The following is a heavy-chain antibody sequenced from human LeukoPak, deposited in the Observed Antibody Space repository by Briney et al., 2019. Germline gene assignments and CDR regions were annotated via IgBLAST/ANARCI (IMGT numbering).Heavy chain of an antibody. CDR2: IIPIFGIA. V-gene: IGHV1-69*04. CDR1: GSTLSSYA. Sequence: GASVKVSCKASGSTLSSYAISWVRQAPGQGLEWMGRIIPIFGIANYAQKFQGRVTITADKSTSTAYMELSSLRSEDTAVYYCARDYGDYRRYGMDVWGQGTTVTVSS. D-gene: IGHD4-17*01. J-gene: IGHJ6*02. CDR3: ARDYGDYRRYGMDV.